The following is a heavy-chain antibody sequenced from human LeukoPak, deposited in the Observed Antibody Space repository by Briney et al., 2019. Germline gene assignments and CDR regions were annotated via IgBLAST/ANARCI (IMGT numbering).Heavy chain of an antibody. D-gene: IGHD2-8*01. CDR2: IYHSGST. J-gene: IGHJ3*02. CDR3: AGEIGYCTNGVCYNPNGAFDI. Sequence: PSGTLSLTCAVSGGSISSSNWWSWVRPPPGKGLEWIGEIYHSGSTNYNPSLKSRVTISVDKSKNQFSLKLSSVTAADTAVYYCAGEIGYCTNGVCYNPNGAFDIWGQGTMVTVSS. V-gene: IGHV4-4*02. CDR1: GGSISSSNW.